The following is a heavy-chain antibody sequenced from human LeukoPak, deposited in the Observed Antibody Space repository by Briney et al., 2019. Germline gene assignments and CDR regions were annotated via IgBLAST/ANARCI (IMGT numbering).Heavy chain of an antibody. J-gene: IGHJ6*02. CDR1: GFTFSSYG. D-gene: IGHD6-19*01. V-gene: IGHV3-33*01. CDR2: IWYDGSNK. CDR3: ARKGSGWFHYYYYGMDV. Sequence: PGGSLRLSCAASGFTFSSYGMHWVRQAPGKGLEWEAVIWYDGSNKYYADSVKGRFTISRDNSKNTLYLQMNSLRAEDTAVYYCARKGSGWFHYYYYGMDVWGQGTTVTVSS.